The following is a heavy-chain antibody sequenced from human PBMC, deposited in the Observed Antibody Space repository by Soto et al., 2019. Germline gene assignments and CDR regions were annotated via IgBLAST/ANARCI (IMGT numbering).Heavy chain of an antibody. J-gene: IGHJ6*02. CDR1: GYTFTGYY. CDR2: INPNSGGT. Sequence: GASVKVSCKASGYTFTGYYMHWVRQAPGQGLEWMGWINPNSGGTNYAQKFQGGVTMTRDTSISTAYMELSRLRSDDTAVYYCARVFSLPAGPNYYGMDVWGQGTTVTVSS. CDR3: ARVFSLPAGPNYYGMDV. V-gene: IGHV1-2*02.